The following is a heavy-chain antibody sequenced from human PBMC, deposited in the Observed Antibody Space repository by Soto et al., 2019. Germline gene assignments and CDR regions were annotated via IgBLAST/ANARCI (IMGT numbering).Heavy chain of an antibody. CDR1: GGSVNTDNYY. Sequence: PSETLSLTCTVSGGSVNTDNYYWSWVRQPPGKGLEGIGHIYYTGRTNYNPSLMRRVTISVDTSRNQFSLKLSSVTAADTAVFYCAREYSNSPEAFDYWGQGTLVTVSS. J-gene: IGHJ4*02. D-gene: IGHD6-6*01. V-gene: IGHV4-61*01. CDR2: IYYTGRT. CDR3: AREYSNSPEAFDY.